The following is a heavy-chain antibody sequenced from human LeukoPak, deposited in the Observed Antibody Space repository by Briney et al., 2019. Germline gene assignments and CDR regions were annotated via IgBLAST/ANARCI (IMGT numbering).Heavy chain of an antibody. J-gene: IGHJ5*01. CDR2: INSDGSTT. V-gene: IGHV3-74*01. CDR1: GFPFSSYW. D-gene: IGHD2/OR15-2a*01. Sequence: PGGSLRLSCAASGFPFSSYWMHWARETPREGLLWVARINSDGSTTTYADPVKGRFTISRDNAKSTLYLHMNSLRAEDTAVYYCARDPTSLYRFDSWGQGTLVTVSS. CDR3: ARDPTSLYRFDS.